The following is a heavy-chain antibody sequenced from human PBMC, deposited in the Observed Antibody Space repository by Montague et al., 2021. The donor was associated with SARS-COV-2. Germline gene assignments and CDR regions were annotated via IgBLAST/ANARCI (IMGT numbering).Heavy chain of an antibody. CDR2: INHDCTT. CDR1: GGSFTTYY. CDR3: ARNSFRARFLDWSFYFTF. J-gene: IGHJ4*02. V-gene: IGHV4-34*01. Sequence: SETLSLTCSVYGGSFTTYYWCWIRQPPAKGLELIGEINHDCTTNFNPTLRILSTMSVDTSKNQFSLTLTSVTAADTAIYFCARNSFRARFLDWSFYFTFWGQGSVVTVSS. D-gene: IGHD3/OR15-3a*01.